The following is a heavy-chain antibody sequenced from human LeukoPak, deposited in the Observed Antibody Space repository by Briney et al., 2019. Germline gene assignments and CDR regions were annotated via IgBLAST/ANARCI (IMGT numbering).Heavy chain of an antibody. Sequence: ASVKVSCKASGYTFTSYGISWVRQAPGQGLEWMGWISAYNGNTNYAQKLQGRVTMTTDTSTSTAYMELRSLRSDDTAVYYCARATRWYGPLNYFQHWGQGTLVTVSS. CDR3: ARATRWYGPLNYFQH. CDR2: ISAYNGNT. CDR1: GYTFTSYG. V-gene: IGHV1-18*01. J-gene: IGHJ1*01. D-gene: IGHD6-13*01.